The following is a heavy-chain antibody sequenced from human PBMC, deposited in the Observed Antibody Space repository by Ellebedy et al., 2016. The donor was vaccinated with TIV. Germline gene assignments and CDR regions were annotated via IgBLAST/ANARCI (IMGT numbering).Heavy chain of an antibody. CDR3: ATVVRTGDDALDV. CDR1: GYTLNSLS. Sequence: ASVKVSXKVSGYTLNSLSMHWIRQTPGKGLEWMGGADPSNGETTYLHKFEGRLILTEDSSTDTAYMELSSLRSEDTATYYCATVVRTGDDALDVWGQGTIVTVSS. D-gene: IGHD4-17*01. V-gene: IGHV1-24*01. CDR2: ADPSNGET. J-gene: IGHJ6*02.